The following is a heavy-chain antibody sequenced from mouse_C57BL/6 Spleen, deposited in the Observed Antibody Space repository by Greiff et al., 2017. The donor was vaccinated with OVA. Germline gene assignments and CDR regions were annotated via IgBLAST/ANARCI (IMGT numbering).Heavy chain of an antibody. J-gene: IGHJ1*03. D-gene: IGHD1-1*01. Sequence: VQLQQPGAELVMPGASVKLSCKASGYTFTSYWMHWVKQRPGQGLEWIGEIDPSDSYTNYNQKFKCKSTLTVDKSSSTAYMQLSSLTSEDSAVYYCARTEYYTTVVYWYFDVWGTGTTVTVSS. V-gene: IGHV1-69*01. CDR3: ARTEYYTTVVYWYFDV. CDR2: IDPSDSYT. CDR1: GYTFTSYW.